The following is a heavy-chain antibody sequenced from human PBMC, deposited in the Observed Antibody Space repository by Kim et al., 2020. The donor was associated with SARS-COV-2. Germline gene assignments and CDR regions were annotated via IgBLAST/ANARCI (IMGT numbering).Heavy chain of an antibody. D-gene: IGHD6-13*01. CDR1: GFTFSSYW. V-gene: IGHV3-74*01. J-gene: IGHJ6*02. CDR2: INSDGSST. CDR3: ARGGRSSWYWGLYYYYGMDV. Sequence: GGSLRLSCAASGFTFSSYWMHWVRQAPGKGLVWVSRINSDGSSTSYADSVKGRFTISRDNAKNTLYLQMNSLRAEDTAVYYCARGGRSSWYWGLYYYYGMDVWGQGTTVTVPS.